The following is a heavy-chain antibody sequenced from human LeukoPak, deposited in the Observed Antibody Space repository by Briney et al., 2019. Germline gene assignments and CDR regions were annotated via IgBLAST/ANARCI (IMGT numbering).Heavy chain of an antibody. CDR2: IYYSGST. Sequence: SETLSLTCTVSGGSISSYYWSWLRQPPGKGLEWIGYIYYSGSTNYNPSLKSRVTISVDTSKNQFSLKLSSVTAADTAVYYCATHNGYRVMGVWGKGTTVTVSS. CDR1: GGSISSYY. V-gene: IGHV4-59*01. J-gene: IGHJ6*03. CDR3: ATHNGYRVMGV. D-gene: IGHD6-13*01.